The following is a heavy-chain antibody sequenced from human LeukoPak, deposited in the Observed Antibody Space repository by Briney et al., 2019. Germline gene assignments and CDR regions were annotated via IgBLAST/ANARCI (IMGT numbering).Heavy chain of an antibody. D-gene: IGHD3-10*01. CDR3: ARVTMVRGVIDY. J-gene: IGHJ4*02. V-gene: IGHV4-59*01. CDR1: GGSISSYY. Sequence: SETLSLTCTVSGGSISSYYWSWIRQPPGKGLEWIGYIYYSGSINYNPSLKSRVTISLDTSKNQFSLKLSSVTAADTAVYYCARVTMVRGVIDYWGQGTLVTVSS. CDR2: IYYSGSI.